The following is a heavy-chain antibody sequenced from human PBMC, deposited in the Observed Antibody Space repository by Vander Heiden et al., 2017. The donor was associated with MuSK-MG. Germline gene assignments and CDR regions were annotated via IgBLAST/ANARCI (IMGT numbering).Heavy chain of an antibody. CDR3: ARDSWAYSSSSEKDY. Sequence: QVQLVESGGGVVQPGRSLRLYCAASGFTFSSYGMHWVRQAPGKGLEWVAVIWYDGSNKYYADSVKGRFTISRDNSKNTLYLQMNSLRAEDTAVYYCARDSWAYSSSSEKDYWGQGTLVTVSS. CDR2: IWYDGSNK. V-gene: IGHV3-33*01. CDR1: GFTFSSYG. J-gene: IGHJ4*02. D-gene: IGHD6-6*01.